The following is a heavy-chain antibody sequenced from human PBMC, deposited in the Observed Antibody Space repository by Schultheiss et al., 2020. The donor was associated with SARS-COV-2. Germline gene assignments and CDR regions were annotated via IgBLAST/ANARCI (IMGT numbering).Heavy chain of an antibody. V-gene: IGHV4-59*05. CDR1: GGSISSYY. CDR2: IYYSGRS. J-gene: IGHJ3*02. CDR3: ARRRYDSSGLYAFDI. D-gene: IGHD3-22*01. Sequence: SETLSLTCTVSGGSISSYYWSWIRQPAGKGLEWIGRIYYSGRSNYNPSLKSRVTISVDTSKNQFSLKVSSVTAADTAVYYCARRRYDSSGLYAFDIWGQGTMVTVSS.